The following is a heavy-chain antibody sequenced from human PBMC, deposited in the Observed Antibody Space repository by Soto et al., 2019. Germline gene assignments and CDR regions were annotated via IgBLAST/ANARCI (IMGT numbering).Heavy chain of an antibody. Sequence: QVQLQQWGAGLLKPSETLSLTCAVYGGSFSTYYWTWIRQPPGKGLEWIGEINHSGSTNYNPSLKSRVTISVDTSQNQFSLKLSSVTAADTALYYCARARRGYSGYDYGFDYWGQGTLVTVSS. D-gene: IGHD5-12*01. CDR2: INHSGST. CDR1: GGSFSTYY. J-gene: IGHJ4*02. V-gene: IGHV4-34*01. CDR3: ARARRGYSGYDYGFDY.